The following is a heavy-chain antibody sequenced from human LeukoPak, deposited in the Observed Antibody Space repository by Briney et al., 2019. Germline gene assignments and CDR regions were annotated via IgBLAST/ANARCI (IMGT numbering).Heavy chain of an antibody. V-gene: IGHV4-30-2*01. J-gene: IGHJ6*03. D-gene: IGHD3-9*01. Sequence: SETLSLTCTVSGGSISSGGYYWSWIRQPPGKGPEWIGYIYHSGSTYYNPSLKSRVSISVDRSKNQFSLKLSSVTAADTAVYYCARANYDILTGYYMDVWGKGTTVTVSS. CDR1: GGSISSGGYY. CDR3: ARANYDILTGYYMDV. CDR2: IYHSGST.